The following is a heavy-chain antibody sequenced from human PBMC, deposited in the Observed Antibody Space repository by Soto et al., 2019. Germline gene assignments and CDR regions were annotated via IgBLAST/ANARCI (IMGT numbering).Heavy chain of an antibody. V-gene: IGHV4-39*01. CDR2: FFIGGNT. CDR1: GGCISSSTYY. D-gene: IGHD3-10*01. J-gene: IGHJ4*02. Sequence: PSETLSLTCTVSGGCISSSTYYWGWMRQPPGKGLEWIASFFIGGNTYYNPSLKSRVTISVDTSKNQFSLRLSSVTAADTAVYFCGRRHRLEIDAYYWGQGILVTVSS. CDR3: GRRHRLEIDAYY.